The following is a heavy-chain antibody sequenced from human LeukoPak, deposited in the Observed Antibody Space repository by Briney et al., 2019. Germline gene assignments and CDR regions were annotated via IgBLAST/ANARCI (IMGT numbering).Heavy chain of an antibody. D-gene: IGHD2-21*02. V-gene: IGHV4-4*07. CDR1: GGSISPYF. Sequence: SETLSLTGTVSGGSISPYFWSWIRQPAGKGLEYLERISSTGNTNYNPSLRSRVTMSVDTSKNQFSLNLRSVTAADTAVYYCARDRVHDSDYWGQGILVIVSS. CDR3: ARDRVHDSDY. CDR2: ISSTGNT. J-gene: IGHJ4*02.